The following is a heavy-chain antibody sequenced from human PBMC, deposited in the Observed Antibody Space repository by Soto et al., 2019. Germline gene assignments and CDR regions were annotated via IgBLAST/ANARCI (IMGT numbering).Heavy chain of an antibody. J-gene: IGHJ4*02. V-gene: IGHV3-33*01. CDR3: ARDAWDGGNSGDY. D-gene: IGHD2-21*02. Sequence: PCGSLRLSCAASGFTFSSYGMHWVRQAPGKGLEWVAVIWYDGSNKYYADSVKGRFTISRDNSKNTLYLQMNSLRAEDTAVYYCARDAWDGGNSGDYWGQGTLVTVSS. CDR2: IWYDGSNK. CDR1: GFTFSSYG.